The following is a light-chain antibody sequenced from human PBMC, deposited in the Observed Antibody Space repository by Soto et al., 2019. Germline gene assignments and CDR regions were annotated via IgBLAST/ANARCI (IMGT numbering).Light chain of an antibody. V-gene: IGKV2-24*01. J-gene: IGKJ2*01. Sequence: DVVLTQTPLSSPVTLGQPASISCTSSQSLVHSDGNTYFSWYLQRPGQPPRLLIYKVSNRFSGVPDRFSGGGAETDFTLKISRVEAEDVGVYYCMQATHLPYTFGRGPSWRSN. CDR1: QSLVHSDGNTY. CDR3: MQATHLPYT. CDR2: KVS.